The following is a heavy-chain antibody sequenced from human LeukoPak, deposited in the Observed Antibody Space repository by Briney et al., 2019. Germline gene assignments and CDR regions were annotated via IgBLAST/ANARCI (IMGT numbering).Heavy chain of an antibody. D-gene: IGHD6-13*01. Sequence: GASVKVSCKSAGYTFTSYGISWVRQAPGQGLGWVGWISAYNGNTNDAQKLQGRVTMSTDTSTSTAYMELRSLRSDDTAVYYCARHPYSSSWYANYYYYYMDVWGKGTTVTISS. V-gene: IGHV1-18*01. J-gene: IGHJ6*03. CDR3: ARHPYSSSWYANYYYYYMDV. CDR1: GYTFTSYG. CDR2: ISAYNGNT.